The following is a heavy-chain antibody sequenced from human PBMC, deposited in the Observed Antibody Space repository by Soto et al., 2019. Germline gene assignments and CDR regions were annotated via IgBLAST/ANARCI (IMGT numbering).Heavy chain of an antibody. CDR3: ARAERDSYGYYFDY. CDR2: IYYSGST. D-gene: IGHD5-18*01. V-gene: IGHV4-59*01. J-gene: IGHJ4*02. CDR1: GGSISSYY. Sequence: SETLSLTCTVSGGSISSYYWSWIRQPPGKGLEWIGYIYYSGSTNYNPSLKSRVTISVDTSKNQFSLKLSSVTAADTAVYYCARAERDSYGYYFDYWGQGTLVTVSS.